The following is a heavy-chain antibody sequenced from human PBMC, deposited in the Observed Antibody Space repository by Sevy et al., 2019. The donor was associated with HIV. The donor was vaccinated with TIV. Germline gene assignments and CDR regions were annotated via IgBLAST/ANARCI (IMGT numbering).Heavy chain of an antibody. V-gene: IGHV4-39*01. CDR2: FHFSGNT. D-gene: IGHD2-15*01. CDR3: ARGGYFSGGRPHPNHSWFDP. Sequence: SETLSLTCNVSGGSVSSSTFYWAWIRQPPGKGLEWIGSFHFSGNTNYNPSLKSRLTISVDTSKNQFSLKLSSVTAADTAVYYCARGGYFSGGRPHPNHSWFDPWGQGTLATVSS. CDR1: GGSVSSSTFY. J-gene: IGHJ5*02.